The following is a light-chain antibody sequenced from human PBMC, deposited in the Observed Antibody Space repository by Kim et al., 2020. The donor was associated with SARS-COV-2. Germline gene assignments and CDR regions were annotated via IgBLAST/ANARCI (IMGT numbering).Light chain of an antibody. CDR3: QSYDSSNWV. Sequence: GKPVSIPCTRRSGRIGSNYVQCYQQRPGCAPTTVIYEDNQRPSGVPDRFSGSIDSSSNSASLTISGLRTEDEADYYCQSYDSSNWVFGGGTQLTVL. V-gene: IGLV6-57*03. CDR2: EDN. J-gene: IGLJ3*02. CDR1: SGRIGSNY.